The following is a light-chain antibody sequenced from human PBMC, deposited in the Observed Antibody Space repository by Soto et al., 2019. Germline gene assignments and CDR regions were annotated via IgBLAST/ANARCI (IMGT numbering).Light chain of an antibody. CDR1: QSISTT. CDR2: GAS. CDR3: QQYNKWPRT. Sequence: EIVMTQSPATLSVSPGERATLSCRASQSISTTLAWYQQRPGQPPRILMYGASVRAAGIPARFSGSGSGTEFTLTISSLQSEDSAFYYCQQYNKWPRTFGEGTKVEIK. J-gene: IGKJ1*01. V-gene: IGKV3-15*01.